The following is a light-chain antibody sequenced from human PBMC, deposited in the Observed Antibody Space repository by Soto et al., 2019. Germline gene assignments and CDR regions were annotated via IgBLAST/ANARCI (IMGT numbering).Light chain of an antibody. V-gene: IGKV3-15*01. CDR1: QSVSSK. CDR2: GAS. Sequence: EIVMTQSPVTLSVSPGERATLSCRASQSVSSKLAWYQQKPGPAPRLLIYGASTRATGIPARFSGSGSGTEFTLSISSLQSEDFAVYYCQQYNNWPQTFGQGTKLEIK. CDR3: QQYNNWPQT. J-gene: IGKJ2*01.